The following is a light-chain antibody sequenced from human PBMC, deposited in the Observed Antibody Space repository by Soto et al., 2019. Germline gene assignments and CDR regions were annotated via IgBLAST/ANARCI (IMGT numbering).Light chain of an antibody. J-gene: IGKJ4*01. V-gene: IGKV1-39*01. CDR1: QTINSY. CDR3: QQSYTTPRT. Sequence: DIRMTQSPSSLSASVGDRVTITCRASQTINSYLNWYQQKPGKAPKFLIYAASNLQSGVPSRFSGSGSGTDFTLTISSLQPEDFATYYCQQSYTTPRTFGGGTKVEIK. CDR2: AAS.